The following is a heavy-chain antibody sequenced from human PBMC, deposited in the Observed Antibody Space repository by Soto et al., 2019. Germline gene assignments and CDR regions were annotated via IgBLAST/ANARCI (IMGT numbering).Heavy chain of an antibody. J-gene: IGHJ6*02. CDR2: ISYDGSNK. CDR3: ARVVAVADHYYGMDV. CDR1: GFTFSSYA. D-gene: IGHD6-19*01. V-gene: IGHV3-30-3*01. Sequence: GGSLRLSCAASGFTFSSYAMHWVRQAPGKGLEWVAVISYDGSNKYYADSVKGRFTISRDNSKNTLYLQMNSLRAEDTAVYYCARVVAVADHYYGMDVWGQGTTVTVSS.